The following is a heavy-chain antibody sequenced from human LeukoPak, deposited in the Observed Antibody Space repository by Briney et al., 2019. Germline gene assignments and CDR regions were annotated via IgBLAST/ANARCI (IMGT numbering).Heavy chain of an antibody. D-gene: IGHD2-2*01. V-gene: IGHV3-30-3*01. CDR1: GFTFSSYA. CDR3: ARDIGCSSTSCYLTHYYYYYGMDV. J-gene: IGHJ6*02. Sequence: PGGSLRLSCAASGFTFSSYAMHWVRQAPGKGLEWVAVISYDGSNKYYADSVKGRFTISRDNAKNSLYLQMNSLRAEDTAVYYCARDIGCSSTSCYLTHYYYYYGMDVWGQGTTVTVSS. CDR2: ISYDGSNK.